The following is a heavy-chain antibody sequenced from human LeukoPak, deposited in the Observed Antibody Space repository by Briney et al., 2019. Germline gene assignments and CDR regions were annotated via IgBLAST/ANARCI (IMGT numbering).Heavy chain of an antibody. Sequence: GGSLRLSCAASGFTFGSYVVSWVRQTPVKGLEWVSTISEGDGATYYADSVKGRFTISRDNSKNTLYLQMNSLRAEDTAVYYCAKTFSGWYRDAFDIWGQGTMVTVSS. D-gene: IGHD6-19*01. CDR2: ISEGDGAT. J-gene: IGHJ3*02. V-gene: IGHV3-23*01. CDR3: AKTFSGWYRDAFDI. CDR1: GFTFGSYV.